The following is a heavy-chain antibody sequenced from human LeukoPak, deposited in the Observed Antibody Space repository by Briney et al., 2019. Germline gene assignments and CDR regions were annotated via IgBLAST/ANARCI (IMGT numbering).Heavy chain of an antibody. CDR2: ISSSSSYI. Sequence: PGGSLRLSCAASGFTFSSYSMNWVRQAPGKGLEWVSSISSSSSYIYYADSVKGRFTISRDNAKNSLYLQMNSLRAEDTAVYYCARDRQDFWSAIWDYWGQGTLVTVSS. V-gene: IGHV3-21*01. CDR1: GFTFSSYS. CDR3: ARDRQDFWSAIWDY. J-gene: IGHJ4*02. D-gene: IGHD3-3*01.